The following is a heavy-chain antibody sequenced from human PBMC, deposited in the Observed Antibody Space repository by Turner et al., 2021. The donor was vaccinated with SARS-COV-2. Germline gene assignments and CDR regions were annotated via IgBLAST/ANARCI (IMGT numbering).Heavy chain of an antibody. V-gene: IGHV4-39*01. CDR1: GGSISSSSYY. CDR2: IYYSGST. CDR3: AGEVVVLTTTHYGMDV. Sequence: QLQLQESCPGLVKPSETLSLTCTVSGGSISSSSYYWGWIRQPPGKGLEWIGSIYYSGSTYYNPSLKSRVTISVDTSKNQFSLKLSSVTAADTAVYYCAGEVVVLTTTHYGMDVWGQGTTVTVSS. D-gene: IGHD1-26*01. J-gene: IGHJ6*02.